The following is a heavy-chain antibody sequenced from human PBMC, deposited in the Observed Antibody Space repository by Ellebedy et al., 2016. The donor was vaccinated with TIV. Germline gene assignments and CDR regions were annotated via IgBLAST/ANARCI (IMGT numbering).Heavy chain of an antibody. V-gene: IGHV1-18*04. D-gene: IGHD3-10*01. J-gene: IGHJ6*02. Sequence: AASVKVSCKSSDDTFTSYGISWVRQAPGQGLEWMGWISSYSDNINYAQKLQGRVTMSTDTSTSTAYMELRNLGSDDTAVYYCARASTMVRGYYYYGMDVWGQGTTVTVSS. CDR3: ARASTMVRGYYYYGMDV. CDR2: ISSYSDNI. CDR1: DDTFTSYG.